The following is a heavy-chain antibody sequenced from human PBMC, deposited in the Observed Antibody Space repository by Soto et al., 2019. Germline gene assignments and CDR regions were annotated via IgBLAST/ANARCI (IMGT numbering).Heavy chain of an antibody. V-gene: IGHV4-31*03. CDR3: ARALRFWEWPDAGYFDY. J-gene: IGHJ4*02. CDR1: GGSISSGGYY. D-gene: IGHD3-3*01. Sequence: QVQLQESGPGLVKPSQTLSLTCTVSGGSISSGGYYWSWIRQPPGKGLEWIGYIYYSGRTYYTPSLKSRVTISVDTSKNQFSLKLSSVTAADTAVYYCARALRFWEWPDAGYFDYWGQGTLVTVSS. CDR2: IYYSGRT.